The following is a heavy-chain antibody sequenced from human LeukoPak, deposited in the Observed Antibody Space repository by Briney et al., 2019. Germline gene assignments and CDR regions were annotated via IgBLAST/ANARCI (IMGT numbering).Heavy chain of an antibody. J-gene: IGHJ3*02. D-gene: IGHD6-6*01. Sequence: PGGSLRLSCAASGFTFDDYAMHWVRQAPGKGLEWVSGISWNSGSIGYADSVKGRFTISRDNAKNSLYLQMNSLRAEDTALYYCAKAPSSSSVAFDIRGQGTMVTVSS. CDR2: ISWNSGSI. V-gene: IGHV3-9*01. CDR1: GFTFDDYA. CDR3: AKAPSSSSVAFDI.